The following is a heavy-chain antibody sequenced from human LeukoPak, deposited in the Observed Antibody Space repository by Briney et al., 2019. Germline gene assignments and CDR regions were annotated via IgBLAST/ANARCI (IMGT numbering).Heavy chain of an antibody. CDR3: AKDSAMGVYCSGGSCYLQADAFDI. D-gene: IGHD2-15*01. CDR2: ISGSGGST. J-gene: IGHJ3*02. Sequence: GGSLRLSCAASRFTFSSYAMSWVRQAPGKGLEWVSAISGSGGSTYYADSVKGRFTISRDNSKNTLYLQMNSLRAEDTAVYYCAKDSAMGVYCSGGSCYLQADAFDIWGQGTMVTVSS. CDR1: RFTFSSYA. V-gene: IGHV3-23*01.